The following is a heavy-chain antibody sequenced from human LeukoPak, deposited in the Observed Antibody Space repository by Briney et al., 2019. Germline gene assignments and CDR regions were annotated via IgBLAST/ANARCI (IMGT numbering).Heavy chain of an antibody. CDR3: ARDEDY. CDR1: GYTFPTYA. CDR2: INNGNGNT. V-gene: IGHV1-3*04. J-gene: IGHJ4*02. Sequence: ASVKVSCKASGYTFPTYAMHWVRQAPGQRLEWMGWINNGNGNTRYSQKFQDRVTITRDTSASTAYMELSSLRSEDTAVYYCARDEDYWGQGTLVTVSS.